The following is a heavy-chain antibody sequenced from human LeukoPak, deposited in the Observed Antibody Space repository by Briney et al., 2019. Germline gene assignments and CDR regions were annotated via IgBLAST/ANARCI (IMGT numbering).Heavy chain of an antibody. Sequence: SETLSLTCTVSGYSISSGYYWGWIRQPPGKGLERIGYIYYSGITNYNPSLKSRVTISVDTSKNQFSLKLSSVTAADTAVYYCARAGRWEGRPHAFDIWGQGTMVAVSS. D-gene: IGHD1-26*01. V-gene: IGHV4-61*01. CDR3: ARAGRWEGRPHAFDI. CDR2: IYYSGIT. J-gene: IGHJ3*02. CDR1: GYSISSGYY.